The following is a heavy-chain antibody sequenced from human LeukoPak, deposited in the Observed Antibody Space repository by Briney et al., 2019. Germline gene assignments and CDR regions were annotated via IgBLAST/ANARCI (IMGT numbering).Heavy chain of an antibody. CDR2: VSTYNSDT. V-gene: IGHV1-18*01. J-gene: IGHJ4*02. CDR1: AYTFNNYG. CDR3: ARLEFAGTHYFDY. D-gene: IGHD1-1*01. Sequence: ASVKVSCKASAYTFNNYGVSWVRQAPGQGLEWMGWVSTYNSDTNYAQKFQGRVTMTTDTSTSTAYMDLRSLGSDDTAVYYCARLEFAGTHYFDYWGQGTLVTVSS.